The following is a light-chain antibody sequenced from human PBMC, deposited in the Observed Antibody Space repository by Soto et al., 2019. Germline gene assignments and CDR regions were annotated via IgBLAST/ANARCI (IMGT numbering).Light chain of an antibody. V-gene: IGKV1-33*01. J-gene: IGKJ4*01. CDR1: QDIKNH. CDR3: QQYDHFLT. CDR2: DAS. Sequence: DIQMTQCPASLAASVGDRVTITCRASQDIKNHLNWYQQKPGKAPKLLIYDASNLEIGVPSRFSGSGSGTHFIFTISSLQPEDIATYYCQQYDHFLTFGGGTKV.